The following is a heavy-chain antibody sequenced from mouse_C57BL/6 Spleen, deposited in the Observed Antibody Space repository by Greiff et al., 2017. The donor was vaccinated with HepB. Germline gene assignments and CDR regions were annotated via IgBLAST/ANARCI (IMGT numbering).Heavy chain of an antibody. CDR3: ARSDYDYDGRGAMDY. V-gene: IGHV1-80*01. J-gene: IGHJ4*01. CDR1: GYAFSSYW. Sequence: VQLQQSGAELVKPGASVKISCKASGYAFSSYWMNWVKQRPGKGLEWIGQIYPGDGDTNYNGKFKGKATLTADKSSSTAYMQLSSLTSEDSAVYFCARSDYDYDGRGAMDYWGQGTSVTVSS. D-gene: IGHD2-4*01. CDR2: IYPGDGDT.